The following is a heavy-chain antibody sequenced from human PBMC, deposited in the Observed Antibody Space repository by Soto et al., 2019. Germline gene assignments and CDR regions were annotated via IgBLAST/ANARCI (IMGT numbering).Heavy chain of an antibody. CDR3: ARDSSGWKIYYYYYGMDV. J-gene: IGHJ6*02. V-gene: IGHV1-3*01. CDR2: INAGNGNT. D-gene: IGHD6-19*01. CDR1: GYTFTGYA. Sequence: ASVKVSCKASGYTFTGYAMHWVRQAPGQRLEWMGWINAGNGNTKYSQKFQGRVTITRDTSASTAYMELSSLRSEGTAVYYCARDSSGWKIYYYYYGMDVWGQGTTVAVSS.